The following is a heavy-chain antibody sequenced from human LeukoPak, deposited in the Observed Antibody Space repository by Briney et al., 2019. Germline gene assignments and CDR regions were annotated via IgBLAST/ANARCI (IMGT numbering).Heavy chain of an antibody. D-gene: IGHD2-15*01. Sequence: GGSLRLSCAASGFTFSSYSMNWVRQAPGKGLEWVSYISSSSSTIYYADSVKGRFTISRDNSKNTLYLQMNSLRAEDTAVYYCAKDVKVVAATTYFDYWGQGTLVTVSS. CDR1: GFTFSSYS. V-gene: IGHV3-48*01. CDR2: ISSSSSTI. J-gene: IGHJ4*02. CDR3: AKDVKVVAATTYFDY.